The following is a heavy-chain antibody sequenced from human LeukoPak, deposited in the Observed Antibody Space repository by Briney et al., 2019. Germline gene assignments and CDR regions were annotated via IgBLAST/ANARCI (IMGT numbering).Heavy chain of an antibody. J-gene: IGHJ4*01. CDR3: ASYGLPGIAVAGTSPFDL. V-gene: IGHV4-4*07. CDR1: GGSISSYY. CDR2: IYTSGST. D-gene: IGHD6-19*01. Sequence: SETLSLTCTVSGGSISSYYWSWIRQPAGKGLEWIGRIYTSGSTNYNPSLKSRVTMSVDTSKNQFSLKLSSVTAADTAVYYCASYGLPGIAVAGTSPFDLRGQGTLVTASS.